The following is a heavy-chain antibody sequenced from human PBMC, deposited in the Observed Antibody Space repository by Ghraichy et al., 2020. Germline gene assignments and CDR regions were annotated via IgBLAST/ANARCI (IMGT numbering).Heavy chain of an antibody. CDR1: GFTFSSYA. V-gene: IGHV3-23*01. CDR2: ISGSGDST. Sequence: GGSLRLSCAASGFTFSSYAISWVRQAPGKGLEWVSAISGSGDSTYYADSVRGRLTISRDNSKNTVYLQMNSLRAEDTAVYYCAKTPGDSAVAGPFDYWSQVTLVTVSS. CDR3: AKTPGDSAVAGPFDY. D-gene: IGHD6-19*01. J-gene: IGHJ4*01.